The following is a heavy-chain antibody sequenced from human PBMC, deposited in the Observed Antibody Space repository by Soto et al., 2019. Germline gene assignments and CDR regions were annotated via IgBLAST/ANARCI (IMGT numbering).Heavy chain of an antibody. CDR1: GFTFSSYS. Sequence: EVQLVESGGGLVKPGGSLRLSCAASGFTFSSYSMNWVRQAPGKGLEWVSSISSSSSYIYYADSVKGRFTISRDNAKNSLYLQVNHLRAEDTAVYYCAREGIAAALDYWGQGTLVTVSS. CDR2: ISSSSSYI. CDR3: AREGIAAALDY. D-gene: IGHD6-13*01. V-gene: IGHV3-21*01. J-gene: IGHJ4*02.